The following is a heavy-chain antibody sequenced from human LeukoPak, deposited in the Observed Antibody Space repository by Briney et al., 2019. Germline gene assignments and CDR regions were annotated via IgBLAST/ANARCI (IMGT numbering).Heavy chain of an antibody. CDR2: MNPNSGNT. D-gene: IGHD3/OR15-3a*01. J-gene: IGHJ6*03. CDR3: ARALSWTTESYYYMDV. CDR1: GYTFTSYD. V-gene: IGHV1-8*01. Sequence: ASVTVSCTASGYTFTSYDVNWVRQAPGQGLEWLGWMNPNSGNTGYAQNFQGRVTMTMNTSITTAYMELSSLRSEDTAVYYCARALSWTTESYYYMDVWGKGTTVTVSS.